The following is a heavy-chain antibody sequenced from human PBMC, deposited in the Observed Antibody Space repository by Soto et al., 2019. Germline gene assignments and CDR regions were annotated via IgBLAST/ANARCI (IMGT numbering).Heavy chain of an antibody. V-gene: IGHV3-21*04. Sequence: GGSLRLSCAASGFTFSSYSMNWVRQAPGKGLEWVSSISSSSSYIYYADSVKGRFTISRDNAKNSLYLQMNSLGAEDTAVYYCARDRISIAARPRNLFDPCGQGTLVPVSS. CDR1: GFTFSSYS. CDR3: ARDRISIAARPRNLFDP. J-gene: IGHJ5*02. CDR2: ISSSSSYI. D-gene: IGHD6-6*01.